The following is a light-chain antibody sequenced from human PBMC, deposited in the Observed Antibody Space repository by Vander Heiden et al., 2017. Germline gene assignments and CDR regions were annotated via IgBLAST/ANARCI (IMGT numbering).Light chain of an antibody. V-gene: IGKV1-5*01. J-gene: IGKJ1*01. CDR2: NAS. CDR1: QSIHYY. CDR3: QQDHSPWT. Sequence: DIQMTQSPSTLSASVGDRVTVTCRASQSIHYYLALFQQKPGKAPNLLIPNASNLESGVPSRFSGSGSGTEFTLTINRLQPDDFATYFCQQDHSPWTFGQGTKLE.